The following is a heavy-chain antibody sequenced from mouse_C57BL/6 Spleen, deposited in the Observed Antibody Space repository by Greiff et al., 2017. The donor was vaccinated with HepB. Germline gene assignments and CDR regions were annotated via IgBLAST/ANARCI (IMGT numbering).Heavy chain of an antibody. CDR2: IDPSDSYT. CDR3: ARLSYSRAMDY. D-gene: IGHD1-1*01. CDR1: GYTFTSYW. J-gene: IGHJ4*01. V-gene: IGHV1-59*01. Sequence: QVQLKQPGAELVRPGTSVKLSCKASGYTFTSYWMHWVKQRPGQGLEWIGVIDPSDSYTNYNQKFKGKATLTVDTSSSTAYMQLSSLTSEDSAVYYCARLSYSRAMDYWGQGTSVTVSS.